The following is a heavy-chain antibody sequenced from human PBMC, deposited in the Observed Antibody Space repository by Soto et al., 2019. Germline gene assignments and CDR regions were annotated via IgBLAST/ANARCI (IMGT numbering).Heavy chain of an antibody. Sequence: EVQLVESGGGLVKPGGSLRLSCAASGLTVSNAWMTWVRQAPGKGLEWVGLIKSRSDGGTTDYVAPVKDRFTISRDDSKNMLYLQMNSLRTEDTAVYYCNTWVEVAGSIVDCWGQGTLVTVSS. CDR2: IKSRSDGGTT. CDR1: GLTVSNAW. J-gene: IGHJ4*02. D-gene: IGHD6-13*01. V-gene: IGHV3-15*01. CDR3: NTWVEVAGSIVDC.